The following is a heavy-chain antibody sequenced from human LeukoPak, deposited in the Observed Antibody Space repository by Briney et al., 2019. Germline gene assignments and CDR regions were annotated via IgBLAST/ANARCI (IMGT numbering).Heavy chain of an antibody. CDR1: GGSISSSDFY. V-gene: IGHV4-39*01. Sequence: SETLSLTCTVSGGSISSSDFYWSWIRQPPGKGLEWIGSIYYSGSTYYNPSLKSRVTISVDTAKNQFSLKLSSVTAADTAVYFCARHHINPTYDYWGQGTLVTVSS. D-gene: IGHD2-21*01. J-gene: IGHJ4*02. CDR3: ARHHINPTYDY. CDR2: IYYSGST.